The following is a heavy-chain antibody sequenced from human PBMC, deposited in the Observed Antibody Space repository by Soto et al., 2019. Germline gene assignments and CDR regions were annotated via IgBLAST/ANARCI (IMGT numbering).Heavy chain of an antibody. J-gene: IGHJ3*02. D-gene: IGHD1-1*01. CDR1: GGFVTSGSYY. CDR2: MSHSGGT. V-gene: IGHV4-34*01. Sequence: QVQLQQWGAGLLKPSETLSLTCAVYGGFVTSGSYYWSWIRQPPGKGLEWIGEMSHSGGTHFNPSLKSRVTISVDTSENQFTLKMSSVTAADTALYYFARVERGTATTVVDAFDIWGPGTMVTVSS. CDR3: ARVERGTATTVVDAFDI.